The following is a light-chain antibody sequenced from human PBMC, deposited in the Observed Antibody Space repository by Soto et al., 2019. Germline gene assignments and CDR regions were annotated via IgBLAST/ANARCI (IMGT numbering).Light chain of an antibody. CDR3: QHYNFWPHT. CDR2: RAS. V-gene: IGKV3-15*01. CDR1: QSVRDN. Sequence: EILLTQSPATLAVSPGEGATLSCRASQSVRDNLAWYQQKPGQAPRLLIYRASTRATGVPARFSGSGSGTECTLTISSLQSEDVSVYFCQHYNFWPHTFGQGTKLEIK. J-gene: IGKJ2*01.